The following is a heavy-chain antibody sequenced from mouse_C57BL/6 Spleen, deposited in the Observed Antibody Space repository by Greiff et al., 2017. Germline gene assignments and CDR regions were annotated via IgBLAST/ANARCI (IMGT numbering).Heavy chain of an antibody. J-gene: IGHJ4*01. CDR3: ARRASWVLYSYAMDY. CDR2: ISSGSSTI. Sequence: EVMLVESGGGLVKPGGSLKLSCAASGFTFSDYGMHWVRQAPEKGLEWVAYISSGSSTIYYADTVTGRFTISRDNAKNTLFLQMTSLRSEDTAMYYCARRASWVLYSYAMDYWGQGTSVTVSS. CDR1: GFTFSDYG. D-gene: IGHD3-3*01. V-gene: IGHV5-17*01.